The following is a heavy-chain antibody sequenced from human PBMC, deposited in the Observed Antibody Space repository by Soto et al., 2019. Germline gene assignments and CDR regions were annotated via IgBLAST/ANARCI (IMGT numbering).Heavy chain of an antibody. J-gene: IGHJ4*02. V-gene: IGHV3-7*03. CDR1: GSTFDTFW. Sequence: PGGSLRLSCAASGSTFDTFWMSWVRQSPGKGLEWVANIKHDGSETYYVDSVKGRFTISRDNAKNSLFLQMNTLRTEDTAVYYCARDFATHCSGSTCYPYAYWGQGALVTVSS. D-gene: IGHD2-15*01. CDR2: IKHDGSET. CDR3: ARDFATHCSGSTCYPYAY.